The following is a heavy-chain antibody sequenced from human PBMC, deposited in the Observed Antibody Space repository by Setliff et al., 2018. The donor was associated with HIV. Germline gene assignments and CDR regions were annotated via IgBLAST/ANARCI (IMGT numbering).Heavy chain of an antibody. D-gene: IGHD3-10*01. V-gene: IGHV5-51*01. CDR1: GYSFTSYW. Sequence: PGESLKISCKGSGYSFTSYWIGWVRQMPGKGLEWMGIIYPGDSDTRYSPSFQGQVTISADKSISTAYLRWSSLQASDTAMYYCARRYKYYYATTGCTFDLWGQGTMVTVSS. CDR3: ARRYKYYYATTGCTFDL. J-gene: IGHJ3*01. CDR2: IYPGDSDT.